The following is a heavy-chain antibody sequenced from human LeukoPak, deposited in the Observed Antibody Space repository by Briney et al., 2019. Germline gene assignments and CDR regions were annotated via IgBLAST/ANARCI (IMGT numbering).Heavy chain of an antibody. CDR1: GFTFDDYA. CDR2: ISWNSGSI. D-gene: IGHD2-2*01. Sequence: GGSLRLSCAASGFTFDDYAMHWVPQAPGKGLEWVSGISWNSGSIGYADSVKGRFTISRDNAKNSLYLQMNSLRAEDMALYYCAKDCSSRGSSTSCFDYWGQGTLVTVSS. CDR3: AKDCSSRGSSTSCFDY. J-gene: IGHJ4*02. V-gene: IGHV3-9*03.